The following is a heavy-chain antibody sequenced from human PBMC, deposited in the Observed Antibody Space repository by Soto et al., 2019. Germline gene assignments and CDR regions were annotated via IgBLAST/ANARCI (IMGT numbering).Heavy chain of an antibody. CDR2: MNSDGSGT. CDR3: AREGDYYDSSSYSTVYYFDY. Sequence: LRLSCAASGFTFTNYWMHWVRQAPGGGLVWVSRMNSDGSGTTYADSVKGRFTISRDNAKNTLDLQMNSLRAEDTAVYYCAREGDYYDSSSYSTVYYFDYWGQGTLVTVSS. V-gene: IGHV3-74*01. D-gene: IGHD3-22*01. CDR1: GFTFTNYW. J-gene: IGHJ4*02.